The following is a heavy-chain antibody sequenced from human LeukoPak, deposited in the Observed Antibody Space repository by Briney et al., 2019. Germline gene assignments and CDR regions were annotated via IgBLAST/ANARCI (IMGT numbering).Heavy chain of an antibody. J-gene: IGHJ1*01. D-gene: IGHD3-10*01. CDR1: GFTVSSSY. Sequence: GGSLRLSCAVSGFTVSSSYMSWVRQAPGKGLEWVSVIYSGGSTYYADSVEGRFTISRDNSKNTLYLQMNTLRAEDTAVYYCVRDGAVVTSGSYPWRYFQYWGLGTLVTVSS. CDR3: VRDGAVVTSGSYPWRYFQY. V-gene: IGHV3-53*01. CDR2: IYSGGST.